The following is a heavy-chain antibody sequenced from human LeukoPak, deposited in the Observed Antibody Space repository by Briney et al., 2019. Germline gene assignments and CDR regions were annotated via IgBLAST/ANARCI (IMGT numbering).Heavy chain of an antibody. CDR1: GGSFSGYY. Sequence: PSETLSLTCAVYGGSFSGYYWSWIRQPPGKGLEWIGEINHSGSTNYNPSLKSRVTISVDTSKNQFSLKLSSVTAADTAVYYCASALRWYRVRYFDYWGQGTLVTVSS. CDR2: INHSGST. D-gene: IGHD4-23*01. V-gene: IGHV4-34*01. CDR3: ASALRWYRVRYFDY. J-gene: IGHJ4*02.